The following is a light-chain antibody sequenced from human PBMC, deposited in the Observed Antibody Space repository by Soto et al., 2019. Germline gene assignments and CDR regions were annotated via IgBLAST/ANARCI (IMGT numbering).Light chain of an antibody. V-gene: IGKV3-11*01. CDR3: QQRSNWPPIT. CDR2: DAS. CDR1: QSIRSY. Sequence: EIVLTQSPATLSLSPWERATLSCRASQSIRSYLSWYQQKPGQAPRLLISDASNRATGIPARFRGSGSGTDFTLTISRLEPEDFAVYYCQQRSNWPPITFGQGTRLEIK. J-gene: IGKJ5*01.